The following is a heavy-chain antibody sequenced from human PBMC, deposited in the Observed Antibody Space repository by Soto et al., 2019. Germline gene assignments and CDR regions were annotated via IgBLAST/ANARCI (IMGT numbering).Heavy chain of an antibody. D-gene: IGHD3-3*01. V-gene: IGHV4-39*01. CDR2: IYYSGST. CDR3: ARHLLPIFGVVYYYYGMDV. CDR1: GGSISSSSYY. Sequence: PETLSLTCTVSGGSISSSSYYWGWIRQPPGTGLEWSGSIYYSGSTYYNPSLKSRVTISVDTSKNQFSLKLSSVTAADTAVYYCARHLLPIFGVVYYYYGMDVWGQGTTVTVSS. J-gene: IGHJ6*02.